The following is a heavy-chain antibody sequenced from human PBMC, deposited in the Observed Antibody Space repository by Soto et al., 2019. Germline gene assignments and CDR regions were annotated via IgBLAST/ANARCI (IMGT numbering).Heavy chain of an antibody. J-gene: IGHJ4*03. D-gene: IGHD3-10*01. Sequence: GESLKISCRGSGYDFNTNWFGWVRQLPGRGLEWVGIMYPGDSDTRYNPSLQGHVTLSVDVTVSTAFLQWRSLETSDTGMYFCARLPRDLNKTRCYYSYQWGPGTQVTVSS. CDR3: ARLPRDLNKTRCYYSYQ. V-gene: IGHV5-51*01. CDR1: GYDFNTNW. CDR2: MYPGDSDT.